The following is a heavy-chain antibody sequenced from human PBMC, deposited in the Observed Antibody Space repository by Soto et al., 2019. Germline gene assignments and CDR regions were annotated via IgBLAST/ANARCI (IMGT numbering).Heavy chain of an antibody. V-gene: IGHV4-61*01. CDR1: GGSVSSGSYY. D-gene: IGHD6-13*01. CDR2: IYYSGST. J-gene: IGHJ5*02. Sequence: SETLSLTCTVSGGSVSSGSYYWSWIRQPPGKGLEWIGYIYYSGSTNYNPSLKSRVTISVDTSKNQFPLKLSSVTAADTAVYYCARVTGYSSSWYSFDPWGQGTLVTVSS. CDR3: ARVTGYSSSWYSFDP.